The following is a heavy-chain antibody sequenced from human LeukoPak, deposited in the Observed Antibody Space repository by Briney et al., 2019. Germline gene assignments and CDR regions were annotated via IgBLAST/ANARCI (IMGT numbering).Heavy chain of an antibody. CDR2: MSYSGRT. CDR3: TRAASSGPLFTYHMDV. CDR1: GFTFSSYS. Sequence: GSLRLSCAASGFTFSSYSMNWVRQAPGKGLEWIGSMSYSGRTYYNPSLKTRVTVSLDTSKNQFSLNLISVTAADTAVYYCTRAASSGPLFTYHMDVWGKGTTVTVSS. D-gene: IGHD3-22*01. J-gene: IGHJ6*03. V-gene: IGHV4-39*07.